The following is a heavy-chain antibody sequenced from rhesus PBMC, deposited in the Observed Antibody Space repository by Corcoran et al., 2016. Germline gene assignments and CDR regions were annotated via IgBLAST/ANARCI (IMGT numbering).Heavy chain of an antibody. CDR2: ISGSGAST. CDR3: ARRYSGSYSFDY. V-gene: IGHV4S11*01. D-gene: IGHD1-44*02. J-gene: IGHJ4*01. Sequence: QVQLQESGPGLVKPSETLSLTCAVSGGSISSNYWSWIRQPPGKGLEWIGRISGSGASTNYHPSLKSRVTLSVDTSKNQLSLKLSSVTTADTAVYYCARRYSGSYSFDYWGQGVLVTVSS. CDR1: GGSISSNY.